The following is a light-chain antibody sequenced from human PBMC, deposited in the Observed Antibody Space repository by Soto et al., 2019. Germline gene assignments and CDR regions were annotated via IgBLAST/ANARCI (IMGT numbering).Light chain of an antibody. Sequence: EIVLTQSPGTLSLSPGERATLSCRASQSVSSSYLAWYLQKPGQAPRPLIYGASSRATGIPDRFSGSGTGTDFTLTISRLEPEDFAVYYCQQYGSSPGTFGQGTKVDIK. CDR3: QQYGSSPGT. V-gene: IGKV3-20*01. CDR2: GAS. CDR1: QSVSSSY. J-gene: IGKJ1*01.